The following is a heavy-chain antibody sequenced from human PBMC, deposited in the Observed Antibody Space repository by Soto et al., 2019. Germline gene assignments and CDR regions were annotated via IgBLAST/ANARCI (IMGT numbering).Heavy chain of an antibody. CDR1: GFTFSSHA. J-gene: IGHJ2*01. CDR2: ISATGGST. V-gene: IGHV3-23*01. Sequence: GGSLRLSCAVSGFTFSSHAMTWVRQAPGKGLEWVSAISATGGSTFYADSVKGRFTISRDDSKSTLSLQMNSLRAEDTAVYYCARANNYDFWSGYYWYFDLWGRGTLVTVS. D-gene: IGHD3-3*01. CDR3: ARANNYDFWSGYYWYFDL.